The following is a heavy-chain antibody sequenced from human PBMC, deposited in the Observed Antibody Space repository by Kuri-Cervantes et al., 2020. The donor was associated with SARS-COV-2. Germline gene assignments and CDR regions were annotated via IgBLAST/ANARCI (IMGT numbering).Heavy chain of an antibody. CDR2: IIPIFGTA. J-gene: IGHJ3*02. Sequence: SVKVSCKASGGTFSSYAISWVRQAPGQGLEWMGRIIPIFGTANYAQKFQGRVTITADESTSTAYMELSSLRSDDTAVYYCARLWGTSDAFDIWGQGTMVTVSS. V-gene: IGHV1-69*13. D-gene: IGHD7-27*01. CDR3: ARLWGTSDAFDI. CDR1: GGTFSSYA.